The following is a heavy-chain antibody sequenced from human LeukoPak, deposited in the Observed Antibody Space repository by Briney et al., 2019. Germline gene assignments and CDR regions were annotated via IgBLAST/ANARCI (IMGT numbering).Heavy chain of an antibody. CDR3: ARLGSNRYFDY. J-gene: IGHJ4*02. Sequence: GGSPRLSCAASGLTFRSYAISWVRQAPGKGLEWVSAISGSGGSTYYADSVKGRFTISRDNSKSTLYLQMNSLRAEDTAVYYCARLGSNRYFDYWGQGTLVTVSS. D-gene: IGHD3-16*02. CDR2: ISGSGGST. CDR1: GLTFRSYA. V-gene: IGHV3-23*01.